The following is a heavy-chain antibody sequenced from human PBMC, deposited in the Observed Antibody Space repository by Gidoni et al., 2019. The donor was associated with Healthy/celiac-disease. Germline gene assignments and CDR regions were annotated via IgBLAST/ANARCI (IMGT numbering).Heavy chain of an antibody. Sequence: EVQLVESGGGLVQPGGSLRLSCAASGFTFSSYAMHWVRQAPGKGLEYVSAISSNGGSTYYANSVKGRFTISRDNSKNTLYLQMGSLRAEDMAVYYCARGRTMYPLDYWGQGTLVTVSS. D-gene: IGHD3-3*01. V-gene: IGHV3-64*01. CDR1: GFTFSSYA. J-gene: IGHJ4*02. CDR3: ARGRTMYPLDY. CDR2: ISSNGGST.